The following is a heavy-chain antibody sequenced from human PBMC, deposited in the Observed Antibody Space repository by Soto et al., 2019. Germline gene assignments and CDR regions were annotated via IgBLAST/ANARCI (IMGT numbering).Heavy chain of an antibody. CDR2: INAGNGNT. J-gene: IGHJ4*02. Sequence: AASVKVSCKASGYTFTSYAMHWVRQAPGQRLEWMGWINAGNGNTKYSQKFQGRVTITRGTSASTAYMELSSLRSEDTAVYYCASTKASSGYYYVSAFDYWGQGTLVTVSS. V-gene: IGHV1-3*01. D-gene: IGHD3-22*01. CDR1: GYTFTSYA. CDR3: ASTKASSGYYYVSAFDY.